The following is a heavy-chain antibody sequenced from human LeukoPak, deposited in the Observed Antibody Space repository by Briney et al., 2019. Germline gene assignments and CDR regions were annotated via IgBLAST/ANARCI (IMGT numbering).Heavy chain of an antibody. J-gene: IGHJ4*02. CDR3: ARGRVGATFPDHPTFDY. CDR2: IYHSGST. Sequence: SETLSLTCAVSGGSISSSNWWSWVRQPPGKGLEWIGEIYHSGSTNYNPSLKSRVTISVDKSKNQFSLKLSSVTAADTAVYYCARGRVGATFPDHPTFDYWGQGTLVTVSS. V-gene: IGHV4-4*02. CDR1: GGSISSSNW. D-gene: IGHD1-26*01.